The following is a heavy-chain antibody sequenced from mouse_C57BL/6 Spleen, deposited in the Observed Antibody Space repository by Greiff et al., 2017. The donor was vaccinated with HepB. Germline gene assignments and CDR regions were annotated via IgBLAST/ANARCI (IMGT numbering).Heavy chain of an antibody. CDR3: ARSYYDYWFAY. D-gene: IGHD2-4*01. CDR1: GYTFTSYW. V-gene: IGHV1-69*01. Sequence: VQLQQSGAELVMPGASVKLSCKASGYTFTSYWMHWVKQRPGQGLEWIGEIDPSDSYTNYNQKFKGKSTLTVDKSSSTAYMQLSSLTSEDSAVYYCARSYYDYWFAYWGQGTLVTVSA. J-gene: IGHJ3*01. CDR2: IDPSDSYT.